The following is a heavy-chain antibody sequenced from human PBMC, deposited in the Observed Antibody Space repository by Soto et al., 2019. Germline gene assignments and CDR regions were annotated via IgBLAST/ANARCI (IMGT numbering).Heavy chain of an antibody. V-gene: IGHV1-18*01. CDR2: ISAYNGNT. CDR3: ARVRGSGSYYKPTALPNNGFDP. Sequence: QVQLVQSGAEVKKPGASVKVSCKASGYTFTSYGISWVRQAPGQGLEWMGWISAYNGNTNYAQKLQGRVTMTTDTSTSTAYMEPRSLRSDDTAVYYCARVRGSGSYYKPTALPNNGFDPWGQGTLVTVSS. CDR1: GYTFTSYG. D-gene: IGHD3-10*01. J-gene: IGHJ5*02.